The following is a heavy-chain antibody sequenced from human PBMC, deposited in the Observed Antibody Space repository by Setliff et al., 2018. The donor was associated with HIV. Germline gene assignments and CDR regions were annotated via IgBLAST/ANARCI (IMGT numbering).Heavy chain of an antibody. Sequence: GGSLRLSCAASGFTFSSYSMNWVRQAPGKGLEWVSFSSSSSSYIYYADSVKGRFTISRDNAKNSLYLQMNSLRAEDTAVYYCARDQRDLGPRSGYYYGMDVWGQGTTVTVSS. CDR3: ARDQRDLGPRSGYYYGMDV. CDR1: GFTFSSYS. J-gene: IGHJ6*02. V-gene: IGHV3-21*01. CDR2: SSSSSSYI. D-gene: IGHD6-19*01.